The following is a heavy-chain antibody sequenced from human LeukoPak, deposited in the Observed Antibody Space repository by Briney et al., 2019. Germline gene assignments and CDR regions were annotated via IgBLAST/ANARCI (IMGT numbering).Heavy chain of an antibody. J-gene: IGHJ4*02. Sequence: GGSLRLSCAASGFAFSTYSIDWVRQAPGKGLEWVSVIYSGGSTYYADSVKGRFTISRDNSKNTLYLQMNSLRAEDTAVYYCAREINFPYYYGSGWEYWGQGTLVTLSS. CDR3: AREINFPYYYGSGWEY. D-gene: IGHD3-10*01. CDR2: IYSGGST. CDR1: GFAFSTYS. V-gene: IGHV3-66*01.